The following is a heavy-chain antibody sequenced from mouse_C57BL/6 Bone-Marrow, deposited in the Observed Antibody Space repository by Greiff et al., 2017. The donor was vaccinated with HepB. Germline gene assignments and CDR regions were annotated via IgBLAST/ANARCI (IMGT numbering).Heavy chain of an antibody. J-gene: IGHJ2*01. CDR1: GYTFTDYE. D-gene: IGHD1-1*01. Sequence: QVQLQQSGAELVRPGASVTLSCKASGYTFTDYEMHWVKQTPVHGLEWIGAIDPETGGTAYNQKFKGKAILTADKSSSTAYMELRSLTSEDSAVYYCTRHPSYYYGSSYVDFDYWGQGTTLTVSS. CDR3: TRHPSYYYGSSYVDFDY. CDR2: IDPETGGT. V-gene: IGHV1-15*01.